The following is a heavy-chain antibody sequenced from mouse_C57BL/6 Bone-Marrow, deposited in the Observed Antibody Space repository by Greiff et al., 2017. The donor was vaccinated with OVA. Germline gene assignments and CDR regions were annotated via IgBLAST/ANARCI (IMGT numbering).Heavy chain of an antibody. CDR2: IYPGDGDT. D-gene: IGHD3-2*02. CDR3: AREGPWEAKFAD. J-gene: IGHJ3*01. Sequence: QVQLQQSGPELVKPGASVKISCKASGYAFSSSWMNWVKQRPGKGLEWIGRIYPGDGDTNYNGKFKGKATLTADKSSSTAYMQLSSLTSEDSAVYFCAREGPWEAKFADWGQGTLVTVSA. V-gene: IGHV1-82*01. CDR1: GYAFSSSW.